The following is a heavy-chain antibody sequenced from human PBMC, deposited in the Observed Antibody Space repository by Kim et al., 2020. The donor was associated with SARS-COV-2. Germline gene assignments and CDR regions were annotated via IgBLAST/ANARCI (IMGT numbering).Heavy chain of an antibody. V-gene: IGHV1-3*01. CDR1: GYTFTRDA. D-gene: IGHD4-17*01. CDR3: GRVYGDAIDY. CDR2: INGGNGNR. J-gene: IGHJ4*02. Sequence: ASVKVSCKASGYTFTRDALHWVRQAPGQRLEWMGWINGGNGNRKYSQNLQNRVTFTRDTSASTAYMELSSLTSEDTAVYYCGRVYGDAIDYWGQGTLVTVSS.